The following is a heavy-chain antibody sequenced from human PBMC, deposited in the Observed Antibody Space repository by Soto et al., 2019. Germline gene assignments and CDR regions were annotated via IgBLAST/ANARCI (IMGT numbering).Heavy chain of an antibody. CDR2: ISSSSSYI. CDR1: GFTFSSYS. D-gene: IGHD2-21*01. V-gene: IGHV3-21*01. CDR3: VKDLVFXSCAFGY. J-gene: IGHJ4*02. Sequence: GGSLRLSFAASGFTFSSYSMNWVRQAPGKVLELVSSISSSSSYIYYAYSVKGRLTISRDNAKKSLYLQMNSLRDEDTAVYYCVKDLVFXSCAFGYWGQGTLVNVSS.